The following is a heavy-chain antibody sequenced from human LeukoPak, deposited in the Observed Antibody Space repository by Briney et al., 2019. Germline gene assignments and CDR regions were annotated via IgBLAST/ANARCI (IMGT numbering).Heavy chain of an antibody. CDR1: GGSFSGYY. V-gene: IGHV4-34*01. CDR2: INHGGST. D-gene: IGHD3-10*01. Sequence: PSETLSLTCAVYGGSFSGYYWSWIRQPPGKGLEWIGEINHGGSTNYNPSLKSRVTISVDTSKNQFSLKLSSVTAADTAVYYCATDYYGPVYWGQGTLVTVSS. J-gene: IGHJ4*02. CDR3: ATDYYGPVY.